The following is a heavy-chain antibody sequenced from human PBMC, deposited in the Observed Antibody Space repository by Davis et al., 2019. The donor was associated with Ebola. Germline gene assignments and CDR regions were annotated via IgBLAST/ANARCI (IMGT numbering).Heavy chain of an antibody. CDR1: GFTFNNYW. J-gene: IGHJ4*02. CDR2: TNRDGTIT. V-gene: IGHV3-74*01. CDR3: ARDLCGMDDY. D-gene: IGHD2-21*01. Sequence: GESLKISCAASGFTFNNYWMHWVRQAPGKGLEWVSRTNRDGTITNYADSVRGRFTISRDNAKNTLYLQMNNLRAEDTAIYYCARDLCGMDDYWGPGTLVTVSS.